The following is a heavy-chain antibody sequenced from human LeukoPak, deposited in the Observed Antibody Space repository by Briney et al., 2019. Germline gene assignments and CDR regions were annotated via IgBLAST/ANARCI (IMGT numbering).Heavy chain of an antibody. CDR2: VSYSGST. V-gene: IGHV4-39*01. CDR3: ASRPPPTGNVNGAFDI. CDR1: SGSISTSTYY. J-gene: IGHJ3*02. D-gene: IGHD1-1*01. Sequence: TSETLSLTCTVSSGSISTSTYYWGWIRQPPGKGLEWIGTVSYSGSTYLNPSLKSRVTISVGTSKNQFSLKLSSVTAADAAVYYCASRPPPTGNVNGAFDIWGQGTMVTVSS.